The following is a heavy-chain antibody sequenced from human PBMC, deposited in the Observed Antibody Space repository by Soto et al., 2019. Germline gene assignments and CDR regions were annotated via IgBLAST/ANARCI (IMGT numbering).Heavy chain of an antibody. V-gene: IGHV4-39*01. Sequence: PSETLSLTCTVSGDSIGSISYYWGWIRQSPGKGLEWIGSIFFSGITYYNPSLKSRVTVSVDTSNNQLSLKLNSVTAADTAMYYCTRRWYCATTSCQKYFDYWGQGTMVTVSS. CDR2: IFFSGIT. D-gene: IGHD2-2*01. J-gene: IGHJ4*02. CDR3: TRRWYCATTSCQKYFDY. CDR1: GDSIGSISYY.